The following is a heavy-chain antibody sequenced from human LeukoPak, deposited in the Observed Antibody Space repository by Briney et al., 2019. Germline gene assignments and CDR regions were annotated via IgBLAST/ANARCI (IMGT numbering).Heavy chain of an antibody. V-gene: IGHV1-18*01. Sequence: GASVKVSCKASGYTFTSYGISWVRQAPGQGLEWMGWIGAYNGNTNYAQKLQGRVTMTTDTSTSTAYMELRSLRSDDTAVYYCARTNYDILTGYRTFDYWGQGTLVTVSS. J-gene: IGHJ4*02. D-gene: IGHD3-9*01. CDR3: ARTNYDILTGYRTFDY. CDR2: IGAYNGNT. CDR1: GYTFTSYG.